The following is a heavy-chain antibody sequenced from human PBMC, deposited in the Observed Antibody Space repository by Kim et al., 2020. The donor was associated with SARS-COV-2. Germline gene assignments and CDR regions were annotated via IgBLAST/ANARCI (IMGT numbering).Heavy chain of an antibody. J-gene: IGHJ4*02. CDR3: AKDNGCDLDYSDH. V-gene: IGHV3-23*01. Sequence: GGSLRLSCAASGFPFSSYAMNWVRQAPGKGLEWVSVISASGGTTYYSDSVKGRFTISRDNSKNTLYLQMNRLRAEDTAVYFCAKDNGCDLDYSDHRVQGT. D-gene: IGHD2-21*02. CDR1: GFPFSSYA. CDR2: ISASGGTT.